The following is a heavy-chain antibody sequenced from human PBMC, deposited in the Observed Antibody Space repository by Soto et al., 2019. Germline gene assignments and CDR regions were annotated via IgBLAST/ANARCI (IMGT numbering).Heavy chain of an antibody. D-gene: IGHD3-10*01. CDR1: GFTFISYA. CDR2: ISGSGGST. Sequence: WGSLRLSCAASGFTFISYAISLFRHSPGKGLEWVSAISGSGGSTYYADSVKGRFTISRDNSKNTLYLQMNSLRAEDTAVYYCAKPGPELRTYAFDIWGQGTMVTVSS. CDR3: AKPGPELRTYAFDI. J-gene: IGHJ3*02. V-gene: IGHV3-23*01.